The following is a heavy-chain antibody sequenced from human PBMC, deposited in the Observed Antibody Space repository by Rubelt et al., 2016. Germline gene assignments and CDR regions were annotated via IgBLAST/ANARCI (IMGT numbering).Heavy chain of an antibody. D-gene: IGHD6-13*01. J-gene: IGHJ4*02. CDR3: ASLTITSAAYYFDY. CDR1: GGSISRSNW. V-gene: IGHV4-4*02. Sequence: QVQLQESGPGLVKPSGTLALTCAVSGGSISRSNWWSWVRQPPGKGLEWLGEIYHSGSTNYNPSLRGRITIFVYKSKNQFSLMLTSCTAADTAVYYCASLTITSAAYYFDYWGQGTLVTVSS. CDR2: IYHSGST.